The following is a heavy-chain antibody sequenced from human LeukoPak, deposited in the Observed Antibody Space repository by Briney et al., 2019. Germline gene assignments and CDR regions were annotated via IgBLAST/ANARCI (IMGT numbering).Heavy chain of an antibody. CDR1: GFTFSSYA. CDR2: ISYDGSNK. V-gene: IGHV3-30-3*01. Sequence: GGSLRLSCAASGFTFSSYAMHWVRQAPGKGLEWVAVISYDGSNKYYADSVRGRFTISRDNSKNTLYLQMNSLRAEDTAVYYCARDLGLDYWGQGTLVTVSS. J-gene: IGHJ4*02. CDR3: ARDLGLDY.